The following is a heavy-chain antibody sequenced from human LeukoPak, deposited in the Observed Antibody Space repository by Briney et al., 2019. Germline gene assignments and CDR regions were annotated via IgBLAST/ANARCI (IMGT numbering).Heavy chain of an antibody. CDR3: ARERYSRGFDP. Sequence: SETLSLTCSVSGYSISSGYYWGWIRQPPGKGLEWIGYIYYSGSTNYNPSLKSRVTITVDTSKNQFSLKLSSVTAADTAVYYCARERYSRGFDPWGQGTLVTVSS. V-gene: IGHV4-61*01. CDR2: IYYSGST. D-gene: IGHD6-13*01. J-gene: IGHJ5*02. CDR1: GYSISSGYY.